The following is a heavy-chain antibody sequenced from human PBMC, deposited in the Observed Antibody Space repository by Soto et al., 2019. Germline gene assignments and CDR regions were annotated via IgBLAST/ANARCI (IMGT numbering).Heavy chain of an antibody. V-gene: IGHV3-11*01. CDR1: GFTFSDYY. CDR3: ARRVSLNWFDP. Sequence: PGGSLRLSCAASGFTFSDYYMSWIRQAPGKGLEWVSYIGSRDSTIYYADSVKGRFTISRDNAKNSLYLQMNSLRAEDTAVYYCARRVSLNWFDPWGQGTLVTVSS. CDR2: IGSRDSTI. J-gene: IGHJ5*02. D-gene: IGHD6-13*01.